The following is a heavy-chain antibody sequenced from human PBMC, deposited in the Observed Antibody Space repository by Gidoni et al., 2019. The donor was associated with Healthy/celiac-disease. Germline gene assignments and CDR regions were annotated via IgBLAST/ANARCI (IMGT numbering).Heavy chain of an antibody. D-gene: IGHD3-22*01. J-gene: IGHJ2*01. CDR1: GGSISSGGYY. V-gene: IGHV4-31*03. Sequence: QVQLQESGPGLVKPSQTLSLTCTVSGGSISSGGYYWSWIRQPPGKGLEWIGYLYYSGSTYYNPSLKSRVTISVDTSKNQFSLKLSSVTAADTAVYYCARVSRQRSNYYDSSGYYRGPYWYFDLWGRGTLVTVSS. CDR3: ARVSRQRSNYYDSSGYYRGPYWYFDL. CDR2: LYYSGST.